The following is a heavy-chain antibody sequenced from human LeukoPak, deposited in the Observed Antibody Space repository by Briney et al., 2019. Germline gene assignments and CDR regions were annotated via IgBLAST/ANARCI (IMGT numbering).Heavy chain of an antibody. Sequence: GGSLRLSCAASGFTFSNYDKHWGRHAKAKGQERDSAIGTSGDTYYSCYVKVRFTISRAIAKNSLYLQMNRLRSGDTAVYYCARVAKERVGGVYYFDYWGEGTLVTVSS. CDR3: ARVAKERVGGVYYFDY. V-gene: IGHV3-13*01. J-gene: IGHJ4*02. D-gene: IGHD1-1*01. CDR2: IGTSGDT. CDR1: GFTFSNYD.